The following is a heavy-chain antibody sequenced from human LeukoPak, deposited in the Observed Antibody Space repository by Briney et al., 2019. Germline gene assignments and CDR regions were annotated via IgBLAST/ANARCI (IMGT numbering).Heavy chain of an antibody. CDR3: ARGCFNFGGDCYSDY. Sequence: GASVKVSCKASGYTFTSYDINWVRQATGQGLEWMGWMNPNSGNTGYAQKFQGRVAMTRNTSISTAYMELSSLRSEDTAVYYCARGCFNFGGDCYSDYWGQGTLVTVSS. CDR1: GYTFTSYD. V-gene: IGHV1-8*01. CDR2: MNPNSGNT. D-gene: IGHD2-21*02. J-gene: IGHJ4*02.